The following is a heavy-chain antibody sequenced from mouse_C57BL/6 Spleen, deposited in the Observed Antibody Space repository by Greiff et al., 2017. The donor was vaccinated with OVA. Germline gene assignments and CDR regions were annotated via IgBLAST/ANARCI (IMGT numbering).Heavy chain of an antibody. V-gene: IGHV10-1*01. J-gene: IGHJ2*01. CDR3: VRHDYDEGGFDY. CDR2: IRSKSNNYAT. CDR1: GFSFNTYA. Sequence: EVKLVESGGGLVQPKGSLKLSCAASGFSFNTYAMNWVRQAPGKGLEWVARIRSKSNNYATYYADSVKDRFTISRDDSESMLYLQMNNLKTEDTAMYYCVRHDYDEGGFDYWGQGTTLTVSS. D-gene: IGHD2-4*01.